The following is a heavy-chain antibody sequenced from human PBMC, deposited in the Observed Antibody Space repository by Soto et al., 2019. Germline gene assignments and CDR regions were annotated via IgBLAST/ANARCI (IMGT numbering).Heavy chain of an antibody. V-gene: IGHV3-66*01. Sequence: GGSLRLSCAASGFTVSSNYMSWVRQAPGKGLEWVSVIYSGGSTYYADSVKGRFTISRDNSKNTLYLQMNSLRAEDTAVYYCARGSDRYCSSTSCYYYYMDVWGKGTTVTVSS. CDR1: GFTVSSNY. D-gene: IGHD2-2*01. J-gene: IGHJ6*03. CDR3: ARGSDRYCSSTSCYYYYMDV. CDR2: IYSGGST.